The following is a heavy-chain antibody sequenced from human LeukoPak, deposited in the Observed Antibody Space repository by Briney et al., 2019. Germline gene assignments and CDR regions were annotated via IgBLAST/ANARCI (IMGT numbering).Heavy chain of an antibody. J-gene: IGHJ4*02. CDR2: IIPILGIA. CDR3: AREGLDYDFWSGYYTY. CDR1: GGTFSSYA. V-gene: IGHV1-69*04. Sequence: SVKVSFKASGGTFSSYAISWVRQAPGQGLEWMGRIIPILGIANYAQKFQGRVTITADKSTSTAYMELSSLRSEDTAVYYCAREGLDYDFWSGYYTYWGQGTLVTVSS. D-gene: IGHD3-3*01.